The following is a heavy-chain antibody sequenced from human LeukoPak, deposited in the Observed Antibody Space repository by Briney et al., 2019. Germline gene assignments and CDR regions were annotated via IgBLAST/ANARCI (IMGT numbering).Heavy chain of an antibody. J-gene: IGHJ6*03. CDR3: ARGWHSSTKLVGPYYYMDV. D-gene: IGHD6-13*01. CDR1: GGSFSGYY. CDR2: INHSGST. Sequence: SETLSLTCAVYGGSFSGYYWSWIRQPSGKGLEWIGEINHSGSTNYNPSLKSRVTISVDTSKNQFSLKLSSVTAADTAVYYCARGWHSSTKLVGPYYYMDVWGKGTTVTVSS. V-gene: IGHV4-34*01.